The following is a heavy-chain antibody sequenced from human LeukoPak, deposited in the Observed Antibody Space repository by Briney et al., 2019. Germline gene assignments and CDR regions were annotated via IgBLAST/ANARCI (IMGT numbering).Heavy chain of an antibody. CDR3: ARDHIGYSGYEAEGTWVDY. J-gene: IGHJ4*02. CDR1: GYTFTSYY. V-gene: IGHV1-46*01. CDR2: INPSGGST. D-gene: IGHD5-12*01. Sequence: ASVKVSCKASGYTFTSYYMHWVRQAPGQGLEWMGIINPSGGSTSYAQKFQGRVTMTRDMSTSTVYMELSSLRSEDTAVYYCARDHIGYSGYEAEGTWVDYWGQGTLVTVSS.